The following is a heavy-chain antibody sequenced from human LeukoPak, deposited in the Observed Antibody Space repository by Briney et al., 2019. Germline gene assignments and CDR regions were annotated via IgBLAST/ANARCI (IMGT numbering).Heavy chain of an antibody. V-gene: IGHV4-38-2*01. CDR1: GFTFSNAW. Sequence: GSLRLSCAASGFTFSNAWMSWVRQAPGKGLEWIGSIYYSGSTYYNPSLKSRVTISVDTSKNQFSLKLSSVTAADTAVYYCASPYYMDVWGKGTTVTISS. CDR2: IYYSGST. CDR3: ASPYYMDV. J-gene: IGHJ6*03.